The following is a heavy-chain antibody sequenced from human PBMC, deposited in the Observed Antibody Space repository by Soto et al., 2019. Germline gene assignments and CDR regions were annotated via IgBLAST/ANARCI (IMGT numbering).Heavy chain of an antibody. J-gene: IGHJ4*02. D-gene: IGHD5-18*01. CDR3: AVQRGRGPYMDTARLPFDY. CDR2: IVVGSGNT. CDR1: GFTFTSSA. Sequence: ASVKVSCKASGFTFTSSAVQWVRQASGQRLEWIGWIVVGSGNTNYAQKFQERVTITRDMSTSTAYMELSSLRSEDTAVYYCAVQRGRGPYMDTARLPFDYWGQGTLVTVSS. V-gene: IGHV1-58*01.